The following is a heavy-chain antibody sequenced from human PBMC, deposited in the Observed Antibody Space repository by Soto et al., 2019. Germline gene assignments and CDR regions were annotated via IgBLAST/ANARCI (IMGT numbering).Heavy chain of an antibody. D-gene: IGHD2-21*01. V-gene: IGHV4-4*02. Sequence: QVQLQESGPGLVKPSETLTLTCAVSGASISKGKWWSWVRQPPGKGLEWIGEISLGMSPHYNPSHRSRCTIEVDKSKNQFSLTFSVTAADTAMFYCTRDGDYGYSLAYWGHGTLVTVSS. CDR2: ISLGMSP. CDR1: GASISKGKW. CDR3: TRDGDYGYSLAY. J-gene: IGHJ4*01.